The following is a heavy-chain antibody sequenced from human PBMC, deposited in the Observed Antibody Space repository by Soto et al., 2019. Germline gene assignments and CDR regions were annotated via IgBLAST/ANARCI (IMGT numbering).Heavy chain of an antibody. CDR3: ARGDSSSGYSLDY. CDR1: GYTFTSYA. J-gene: IGHJ4*02. CDR2: INAGNGNT. V-gene: IGHV1-3*01. D-gene: IGHD6-13*01. Sequence: QVQLVQSGAEVKKPGASVKVSCKASGYTFTSYAMHWVRQAPGQRLEWMGWINAGNGNTKYSQKFQGRVTITRDTSASTAYMELSSLRSEDTAMYYCARGDSSSGYSLDYWGQGTLVTVSS.